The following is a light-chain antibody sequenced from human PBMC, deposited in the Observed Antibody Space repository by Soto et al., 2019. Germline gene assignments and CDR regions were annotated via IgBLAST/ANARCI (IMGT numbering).Light chain of an antibody. Sequence: QSALTQPPSASGSPGQSVAISCTGTSSDVGGYNYVSWYQQHPGKAPKLMIYEVNKRPSGVPDRFSGSKSGNTASLTVSDLQAEKKNKYKKRKKKKSSNVFGTGTKLTVL. V-gene: IGLV2-8*01. CDR3: RKKKKSSNV. CDR1: SSDVGGYNY. J-gene: IGLJ1*01. CDR2: EVN.